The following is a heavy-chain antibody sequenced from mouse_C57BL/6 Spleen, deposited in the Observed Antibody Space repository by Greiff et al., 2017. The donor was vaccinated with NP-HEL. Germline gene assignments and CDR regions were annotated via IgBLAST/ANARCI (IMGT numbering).Heavy chain of an antibody. CDR3: ASLPIYYDYAPFAY. Sequence: VQRVESGPGLVAPSQSLSITCTVSGFSLTSYAISWVRQPPGKGLEWLGVIWTGGGTNYNSALKSRLSISKDNSKSQVFLKMNSLQTDDTARYYCASLPIYYDYAPFAYWGQGTLVTVSA. V-gene: IGHV2-9-1*01. D-gene: IGHD2-4*01. CDR1: GFSLTSYA. J-gene: IGHJ3*01. CDR2: IWTGGGT.